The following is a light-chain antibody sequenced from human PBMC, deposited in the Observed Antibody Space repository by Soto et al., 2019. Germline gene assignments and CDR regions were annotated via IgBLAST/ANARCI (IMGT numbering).Light chain of an antibody. CDR3: QHHSYSSQFT. J-gene: IGKJ3*01. V-gene: IGKV3-20*01. Sequence: ELVLTQSPGTLSLSPGERATLSCRASQSVRNNYLAWYQQRPGQAPRLLIYGASQSANGIPDRFSGTWSGTDFTLTISRLEPEDFAVYSCQHHSYSSQFTSGPGTKVEIK. CDR2: GAS. CDR1: QSVRNNY.